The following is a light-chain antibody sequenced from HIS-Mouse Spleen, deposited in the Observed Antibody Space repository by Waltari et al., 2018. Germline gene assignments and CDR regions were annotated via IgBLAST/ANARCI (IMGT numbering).Light chain of an antibody. CDR1: SSAVGRYNL. CDR2: EGS. CDR3: CSYAGSSTWV. Sequence: QSALTQPASVSGSPGQSITISCPGTSSAVGRYNLVSWYQQHPGKAPKPMIYEGSKRPSGVSNRFSGSKSGNTASLTISGLQAEDEADYYCCSYAGSSTWVFGGGTKLTVL. V-gene: IGLV2-23*01. J-gene: IGLJ3*02.